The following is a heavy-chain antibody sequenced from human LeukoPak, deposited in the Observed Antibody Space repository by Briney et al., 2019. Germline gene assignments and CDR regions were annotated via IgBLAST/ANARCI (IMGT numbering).Heavy chain of an antibody. D-gene: IGHD3-10*01. CDR2: ISGSGGST. CDR1: GFTFSGYV. CDR3: AKGRGSVSPDDH. J-gene: IGHJ4*02. Sequence: GGFLRLSCAASGFTFSGYVMTWVRQAPGEGLEWVSAISGSGGSTYYADSVKGRFTISRDNSKNTLYLQMNSLAVDDTAIYYCAKGRGSVSPDDHWGRGTLVTVSS. V-gene: IGHV3-23*01.